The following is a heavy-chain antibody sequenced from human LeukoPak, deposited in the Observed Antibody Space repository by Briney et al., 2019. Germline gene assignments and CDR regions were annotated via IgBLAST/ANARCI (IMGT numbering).Heavy chain of an antibody. D-gene: IGHD6-13*01. Sequence: PGGSLRLSCAASGFTVSSNYMSWVRQAPGKGLEWVSVIYSGGSTYYADSVKGRFTISRDNSKNTLYLQMNSLRAEDTAVYYCARDRTPGIAAADYWGQGTLVTVSS. CDR3: ARDRTPGIAAADY. CDR2: IYSGGST. V-gene: IGHV3-53*01. CDR1: GFTVSSNY. J-gene: IGHJ4*02.